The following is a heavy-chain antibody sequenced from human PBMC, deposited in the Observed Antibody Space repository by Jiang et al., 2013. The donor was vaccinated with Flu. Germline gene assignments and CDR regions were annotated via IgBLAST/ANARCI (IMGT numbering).Heavy chain of an antibody. CDR3: ARDQIYYYYYGMDV. Sequence: TYYRSKWYNDYAVSVKSRITINPDTSKNQFSLQLNSVTPEDTAVYYCARDQIYYYYYGMDVWGQGTTVTVSS. J-gene: IGHJ6*02. V-gene: IGHV6-1*01. CDR2: TYYRSKWYN.